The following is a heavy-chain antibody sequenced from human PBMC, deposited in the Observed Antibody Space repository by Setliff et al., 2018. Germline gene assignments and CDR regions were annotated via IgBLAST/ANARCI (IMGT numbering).Heavy chain of an antibody. D-gene: IGHD5-18*01. CDR1: GYTFRNYA. CDR2: ISVYKGDT. J-gene: IGHJ4*02. V-gene: IGHV1-18*01. CDR3: ARAPSVELVTIRTNSWFTY. Sequence: GASVKVSCKASGYTFRNYAVAWVRQAPGQGLEWVGWISVYKGDTNYAQKFQGRVTLTTDTSTSTAYMELRILTSDDSAFYYCARAPSVELVTIRTNSWFTYWGQGTLVTSPQ.